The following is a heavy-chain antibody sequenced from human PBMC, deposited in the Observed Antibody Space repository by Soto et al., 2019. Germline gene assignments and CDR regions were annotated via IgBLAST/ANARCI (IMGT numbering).Heavy chain of an antibody. D-gene: IGHD6-13*01. CDR3: ARGTVAGVDYGMDV. Sequence: SETLSLTXTVSGGSMSTYYWSWIRQPAGKGLDWIGRIYTSGGTNYNPSLKSRVTMSVDTSKKRISLKLSSVTAADTAVYYCARGTVAGVDYGMDVWGQGTTVTVSS. CDR2: IYTSGGT. CDR1: GGSMSTYY. V-gene: IGHV4-4*07. J-gene: IGHJ6*02.